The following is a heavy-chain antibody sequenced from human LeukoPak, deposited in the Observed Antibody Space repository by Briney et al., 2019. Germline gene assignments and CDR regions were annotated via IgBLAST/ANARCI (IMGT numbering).Heavy chain of an antibody. J-gene: IGHJ5*02. Sequence: SSETLSLTCTVSGGSISSSSYYWGWIRQPPGKGLERIGSIYYSGSTYYNPSLKSRVTISVDTSKNQFSLKLSSVTAADTAVYYCARCRNWFDPWGQGTLVTVSS. CDR3: ARCRNWFDP. CDR1: GGSISSSSYY. V-gene: IGHV4-39*07. CDR2: IYYSGST.